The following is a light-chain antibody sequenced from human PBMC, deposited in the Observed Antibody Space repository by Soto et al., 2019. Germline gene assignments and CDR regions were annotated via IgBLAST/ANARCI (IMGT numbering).Light chain of an antibody. Sequence: DIVMTQSPDSLSVSLGARATINCKSSQSVLSSSNNKNCLAWYQQKSGQPPKLLIYWASTRESGVPDRFSGSGSGTDFTLTISSLQAEDVAAYYCQHYYTIPWTFGQGTKVDIK. CDR3: QHYYTIPWT. CDR1: QSVLSSSNNKNC. V-gene: IGKV4-1*01. J-gene: IGKJ1*01. CDR2: WAS.